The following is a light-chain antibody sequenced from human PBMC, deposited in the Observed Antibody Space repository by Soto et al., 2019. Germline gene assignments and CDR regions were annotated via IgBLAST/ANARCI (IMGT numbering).Light chain of an antibody. V-gene: IGKV1-39*01. CDR1: QTISTY. CDR2: AAS. J-gene: IGKJ4*01. CDR3: QQSYSTPLT. Sequence: DIQMTQSPSSLSASVGDRVTITCRATQTISTYLYWYQQKPGKAPTLLIYAASSLQSGVTSRFSGSGSGSDFTLTNSSLQPEALVNYYCQQSYSTPLTFGGGTKVEIK.